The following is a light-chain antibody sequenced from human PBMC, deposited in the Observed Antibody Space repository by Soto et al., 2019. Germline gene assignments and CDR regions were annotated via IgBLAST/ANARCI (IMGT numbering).Light chain of an antibody. J-gene: IGLJ3*02. Sequence: QSVLTQPASVSGSPGQSITISCTGTSSDIGGYKYVSWYQQHPGKAPKLIIFEVSNRPSGVSDRFSGSNSGNTASLTISGLQAEDEADYYCTSYSRYSVLVFGGGTKLTVL. CDR2: EVS. CDR1: SSDIGGYKY. CDR3: TSYSRYSVLV. V-gene: IGLV2-14*01.